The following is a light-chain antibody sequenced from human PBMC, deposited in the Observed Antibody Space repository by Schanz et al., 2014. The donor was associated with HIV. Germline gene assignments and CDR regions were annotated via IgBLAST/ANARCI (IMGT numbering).Light chain of an antibody. J-gene: IGLJ2*01. Sequence: QSVLTQPPSVSGAPGQRVTISCTGSSSNMGTGFDVHWYQLLPGTAPKVLIFANTHRPSGVPDRFSGSKSGTSASLAITGLQAEDEGDYYCQSFDTSLSAVVFGGGTKVTVL. CDR2: ANT. V-gene: IGLV1-40*01. CDR3: QSFDTSLSAVV. CDR1: SSNMGTGFD.